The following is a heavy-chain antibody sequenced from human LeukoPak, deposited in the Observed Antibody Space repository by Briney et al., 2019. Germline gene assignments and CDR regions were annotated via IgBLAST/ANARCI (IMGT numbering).Heavy chain of an antibody. CDR2: IRSWSSTI. CDR3: ASSMITFGGVIVPYFDY. J-gene: IGHJ4*02. Sequence: GGSLTLAWAASGFTVSSYRMSWARQDGGEGGGWGTYIRSWSSTIYYADSVKGRFTISRDNSKNSLYLQMNSLRAEDTAVYYCASSMITFGGVIVPYFDYWGQGTLVTVSS. D-gene: IGHD3-16*02. CDR1: GFTVSSYR. V-gene: IGHV3-48*01.